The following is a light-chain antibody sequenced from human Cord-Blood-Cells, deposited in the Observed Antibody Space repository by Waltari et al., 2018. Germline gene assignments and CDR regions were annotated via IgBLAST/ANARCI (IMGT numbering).Light chain of an antibody. J-gene: IGLJ3*02. CDR2: RNN. V-gene: IGLV1-47*01. CDR1: SSNIGSNY. Sequence: SASGTPGQRVTISCSGSSSNIGSNYVYWYQQLPGTTPKLLIYRNNQRPSGVPDRFSGSKSGTSASLAISGLRSEDEADYYCAAWDDSLSGPVFGGGTKLTVL. CDR3: AAWDDSLSGPV.